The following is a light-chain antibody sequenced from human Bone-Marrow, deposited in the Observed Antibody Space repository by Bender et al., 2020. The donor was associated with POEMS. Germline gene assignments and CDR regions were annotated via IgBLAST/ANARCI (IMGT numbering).Light chain of an antibody. V-gene: IGLV1-44*01. Sequence: QSVLTQPPSASGTPGQRVTISCSGGSSNIGAHAVNWYQHLPGTAPKLLIYSSHRRPSEVPDRCSGSRSGTSASLVISGLQSEDEADYYCAVWDDSLNGWVFGGGTKLTVL. CDR2: SSH. J-gene: IGLJ3*02. CDR1: SSNIGAHA. CDR3: AVWDDSLNGWV.